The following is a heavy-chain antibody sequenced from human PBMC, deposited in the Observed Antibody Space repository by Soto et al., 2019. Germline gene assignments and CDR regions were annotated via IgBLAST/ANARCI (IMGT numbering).Heavy chain of an antibody. J-gene: IGHJ4*02. D-gene: IGHD3-22*01. CDR2: ITPIFGTA. CDR1: GYTFTSYG. CDR3: ASPAENYYYDSSGYYYVC. Sequence: ASVKVSCKASGYTFTSYGISWVRQAPGQGLEWMGWITPIFGTANYAQKFQGRVTITADESTSTAYMELSSLRSEDTAVYYCASPAENYYYDSSGYYYVCWGQGTLVTVSS. V-gene: IGHV1-69*13.